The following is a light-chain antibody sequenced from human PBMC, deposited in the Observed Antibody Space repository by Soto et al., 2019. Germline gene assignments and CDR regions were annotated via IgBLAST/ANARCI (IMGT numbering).Light chain of an antibody. CDR2: DAS. CDR1: HNIERW. Sequence: IQMTQSPSTLSASLGDRVTITCRASHNIERWMAWYQQKPGKAPSLLIFDASTLHSGVPSRFSGSGSGTDFTLTISSLQPDDFAPYSCQQFAISTTFGQGNKVEIX. J-gene: IGKJ1*01. V-gene: IGKV1-5*01. CDR3: QQFAISTT.